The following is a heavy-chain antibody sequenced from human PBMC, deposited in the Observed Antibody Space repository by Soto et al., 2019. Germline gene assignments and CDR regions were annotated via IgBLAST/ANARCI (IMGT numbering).Heavy chain of an antibody. J-gene: IGHJ6*03. CDR2: IYHSGST. Sequence: QVQLQESGPGLVKPSGTLSLTCAVYSGSISSSNWWSWVRQPPGKGLDWIGEIYHSGSTNYNPSLKSRVTVSVDKSKNQFSLKLSSVTAADTAVYYCARDKGYYGSGSYRLRYYYYMDVWGKGTTVTVSS. V-gene: IGHV4-4*02. CDR3: ARDKGYYGSGSYRLRYYYYMDV. D-gene: IGHD3-10*01. CDR1: SGSISSSNW.